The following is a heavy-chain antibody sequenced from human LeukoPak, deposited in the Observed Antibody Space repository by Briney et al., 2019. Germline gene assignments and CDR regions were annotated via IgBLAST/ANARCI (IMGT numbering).Heavy chain of an antibody. D-gene: IGHD1-26*01. CDR3: TPHRDGSYPFDY. J-gene: IGHJ4*02. CDR2: ISSSSSTI. V-gene: IGHV3-48*02. Sequence: GGSLRLSCAASGFTFSSYSMNWVRQAPGKELEWVSYISSSSSTIYYADSVKGRFTISRDSPKNSLYLQMNSLRDEDTAVYYCTPHRDGSYPFDYWGQGTLVTVSS. CDR1: GFTFSSYS.